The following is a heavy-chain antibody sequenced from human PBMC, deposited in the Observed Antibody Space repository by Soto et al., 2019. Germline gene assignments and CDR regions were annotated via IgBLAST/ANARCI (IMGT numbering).Heavy chain of an antibody. V-gene: IGHV1-18*01. J-gene: IGHJ6*02. CDR2: ISAYNGNT. D-gene: IGHD2-15*01. Sequence: QVQLVQSGAEVEKPGASVKVSCKASGFNFITYGINWVRQAPGQGLEWMGWISAYNGNTNYAQKLQGRVTMTTDTSATTGDMELRSLRSDDTAVYYCARGYCSGGSCPYGVDVWGQGTTVTVSS. CDR3: ARGYCSGGSCPYGVDV. CDR1: GFNFITYG.